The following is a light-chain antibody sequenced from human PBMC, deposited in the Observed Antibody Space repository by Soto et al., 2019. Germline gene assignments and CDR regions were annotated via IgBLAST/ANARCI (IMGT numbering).Light chain of an antibody. Sequence: EIVLMQSPGTLSLSPGERATLSCRASQSVSNNYLAWYQQKPGQAPRLLIYGASTRATGIPARFSGSGSGTEFTLTISSLQSEDFAVYYCQQYNNWPPITLGQGKRL. CDR1: QSVSNN. CDR2: GAS. V-gene: IGKV3-15*01. J-gene: IGKJ5*01. CDR3: QQYNNWPPIT.